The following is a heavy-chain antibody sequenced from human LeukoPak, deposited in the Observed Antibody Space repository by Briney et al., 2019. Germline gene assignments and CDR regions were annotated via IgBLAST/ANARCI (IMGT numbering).Heavy chain of an antibody. CDR2: IIPIFGTA. CDR1: GYTFTSYA. CDR3: ARETRYRNFDY. V-gene: IGHV1-69*13. Sequence: SVKVPCKASGYTFTSYAISWVRQAPGQGLEWMGGIIPIFGTANYAQKFQGRVTITADESTSTAYMELSSLRSEDTAVYYCARETRYRNFDYWGQGTLVTVSS. D-gene: IGHD2-2*02. J-gene: IGHJ4*02.